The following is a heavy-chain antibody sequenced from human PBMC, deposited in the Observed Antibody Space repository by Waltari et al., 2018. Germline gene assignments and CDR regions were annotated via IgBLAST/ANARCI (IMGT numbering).Heavy chain of an antibody. V-gene: IGHV1-69-2*01. CDR3: AAVPDIVATIDPAKNWFDP. J-gene: IGHJ5*02. Sequence: EVQLVQSGAEVKKPGATVKISCKASGYTFTDYYMHWVQQAPGKGLEWMGRVDPEDGETIYAEKFQGRVTMTADTSTDTAYMELSSLRSEDTAVYYCAAVPDIVATIDPAKNWFDPWGQGTLVTVSS. D-gene: IGHD5-12*01. CDR2: VDPEDGET. CDR1: GYTFTDYY.